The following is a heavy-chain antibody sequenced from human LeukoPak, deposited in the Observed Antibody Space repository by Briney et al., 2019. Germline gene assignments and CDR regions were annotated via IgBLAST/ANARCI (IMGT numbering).Heavy chain of an antibody. Sequence: GASVKVSCKASGYTFTGYYMHWVRQAPGQGLEWMGWINPNSGGTNYAQKFQGRVTMTRDTSISTAYMELSRLRSDDTAVYYCARGRTYYDVLTGYCPDAFDTWGQGTMVTVSS. J-gene: IGHJ3*02. D-gene: IGHD3-9*01. V-gene: IGHV1-2*02. CDR2: INPNSGGT. CDR3: ARGRTYYDVLTGYCPDAFDT. CDR1: GYTFTGYY.